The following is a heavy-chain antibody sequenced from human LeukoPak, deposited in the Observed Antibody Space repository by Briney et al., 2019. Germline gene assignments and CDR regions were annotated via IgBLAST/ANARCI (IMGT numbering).Heavy chain of an antibody. J-gene: IGHJ4*02. CDR1: GGSLSSYY. Sequence: SETLSLTCTVSGGSLSSYYWSWIRQPPGKGLEWIGYIYYSGSTNYNPSLKSRVTISVDTSKNQFSLKRSSVTAADTAVYYCARNHYDFWSGSTPLYFDYWGQGTLVTVSS. CDR2: IYYSGST. V-gene: IGHV4-59*01. D-gene: IGHD3-3*01. CDR3: ARNHYDFWSGSTPLYFDY.